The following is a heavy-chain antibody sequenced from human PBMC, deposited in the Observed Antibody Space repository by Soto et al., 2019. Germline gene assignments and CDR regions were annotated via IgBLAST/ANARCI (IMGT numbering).Heavy chain of an antibody. D-gene: IGHD3-3*01. CDR3: ARWCHRQDSIFGVVTYHGMDV. V-gene: IGHV3-33*01. CDR1: GFTFSSYG. Sequence: HLGGSLRLSCEASGFTFSSYGMHWVRQAPGKGLEWVAVIWYDGSNKYYADSVKGRFTISRDNSKNTLYLQMNSLRAEDTAVYYCARWCHRQDSIFGVVTYHGMDVWGQGTTVTVSS. CDR2: IWYDGSNK. J-gene: IGHJ6*02.